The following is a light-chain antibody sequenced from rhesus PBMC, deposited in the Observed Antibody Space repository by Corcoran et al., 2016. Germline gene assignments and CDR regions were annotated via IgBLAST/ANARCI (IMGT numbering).Light chain of an antibody. CDR2: AAS. CDR1: QGIGRD. Sequence: DIQMTQSPSSLSASVGDTVTIICRASQGIGRDLNWFQQKPGKAPKFLIHAASSLDSGVPSRFSGSGSGTEFTLTISSLQPEDFAAYFCLQYNSYPYTFGQGTTVEIK. J-gene: IGKJ2*01. CDR3: LQYNSYPYT. V-gene: IGKV1-28*02.